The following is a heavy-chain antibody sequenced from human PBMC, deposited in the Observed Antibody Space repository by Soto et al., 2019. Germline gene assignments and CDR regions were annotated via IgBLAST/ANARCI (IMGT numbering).Heavy chain of an antibody. Sequence: QVQLVQSGAEVKKPGASVKVSCKASGYTFTGYYMHWVRQAPGQGLEWMGWINPDSGCTNYAQKFQGWVTMTRETSISTDYMELSRLRSDDTAVYYCARGARSHLWFGEEYGMDVWGQGTTVTVSS. CDR1: GYTFTGYY. J-gene: IGHJ6*02. CDR2: INPDSGCT. CDR3: ARGARSHLWFGEEYGMDV. V-gene: IGHV1-2*04. D-gene: IGHD3-10*01.